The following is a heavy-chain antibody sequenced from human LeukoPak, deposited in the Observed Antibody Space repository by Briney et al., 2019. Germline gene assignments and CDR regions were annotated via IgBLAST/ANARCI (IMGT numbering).Heavy chain of an antibody. Sequence: GGSLRLSCSASGFTFSSYAMHRVRQAPGKGLEYVSATSSNGGSTYYADSVKGRFTISRDNSKNTLYLQMSSLRAEDTAVYYCVKDHLYYDILTGHEGAFDIWGQGTMVTVSS. D-gene: IGHD3-9*01. CDR3: VKDHLYYDILTGHEGAFDI. CDR1: GFTFSSYA. V-gene: IGHV3-64D*09. CDR2: TSSNGGST. J-gene: IGHJ3*02.